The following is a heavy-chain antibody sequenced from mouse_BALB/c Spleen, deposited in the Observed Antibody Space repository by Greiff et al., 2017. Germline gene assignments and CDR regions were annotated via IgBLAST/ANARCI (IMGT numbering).Heavy chain of an antibody. CDR1: GFSLTSYG. V-gene: IGHV2-9*02. J-gene: IGHJ4*01. D-gene: IGHD6-5*01. Sequence: VKLVESGPGLVAPSQSLSITCTVSGFSLTSYGVHWVRQPPGKGLEWLGVIWAGGSTNYNSALMSRLSISKDNSKSQVFLKMNSLQTDDTAMYYCAREGRVLYYYAMDYWGQGTSVTVSS. CDR3: AREGRVLYYYAMDY. CDR2: IWAGGST.